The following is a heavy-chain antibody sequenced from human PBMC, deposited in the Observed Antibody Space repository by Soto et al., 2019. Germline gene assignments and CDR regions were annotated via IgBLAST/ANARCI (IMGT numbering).Heavy chain of an antibody. CDR1: GFTFSSYA. J-gene: IGHJ4*02. V-gene: IGHV3-23*01. Sequence: GGSLRLSCAASGFTFSSYAMSWVRQAPGKGLEWVSAISGSGGSTYYADSVKGRFTISRDNSKNTLYLQMNSLRAGDTAVYYCAKVAWYSSGRHLPPGDFDYWGQGTLVTVSS. D-gene: IGHD6-19*01. CDR2: ISGSGGST. CDR3: AKVAWYSSGRHLPPGDFDY.